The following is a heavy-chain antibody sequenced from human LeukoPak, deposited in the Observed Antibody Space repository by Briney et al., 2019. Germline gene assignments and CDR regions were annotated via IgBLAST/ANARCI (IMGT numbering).Heavy chain of an antibody. D-gene: IGHD3-22*01. J-gene: IGHJ6*03. Sequence: PGGSLRLSCAASGFTFSSYAMHWVRQAPGKGLEYVSAISSNGGSTYYANSVKGRFTISRDNSKNTLYLQMGSLRAEDMAVYYCARTYYYDSSGYFWLGYMDVWGKGTTVTVSS. CDR2: ISSNGGST. CDR3: ARTYYYDSSGYFWLGYMDV. V-gene: IGHV3-64*01. CDR1: GFTFSSYA.